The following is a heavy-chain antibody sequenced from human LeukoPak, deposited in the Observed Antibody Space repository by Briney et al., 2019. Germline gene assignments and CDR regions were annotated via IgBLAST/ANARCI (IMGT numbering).Heavy chain of an antibody. D-gene: IGHD3-16*01. V-gene: IGHV1-24*01. CDR3: RQSEGANWFDT. Sequence: ASVTVSCMVSGYTLTELSMHWVRQAPGKGLGWMGGFDPEDGETIYAQKFQGRVTMTEDTSTDTAYIDLSSLRSEDTAVYYCRQSEGANWFDTWGQGALGTVSS. J-gene: IGHJ5*02. CDR1: GYTLTELS. CDR2: FDPEDGET.